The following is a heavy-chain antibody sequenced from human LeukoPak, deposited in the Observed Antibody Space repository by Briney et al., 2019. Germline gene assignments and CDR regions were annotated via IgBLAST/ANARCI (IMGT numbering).Heavy chain of an antibody. CDR1: GFTFSSYA. V-gene: IGHV3-30-3*01. CDR3: ARDQTYYDILTGYGFDY. J-gene: IGHJ4*02. CDR2: ISYDGSNK. D-gene: IGHD3-9*01. Sequence: PGGSLRLSCAASGFTFSSYAMHWVRQAPGKGLEWVAVISYDGSNKYYADPVKGRFTISRDNSKNTLYLQMNSLRAEDTAVYYCARDQTYYDILTGYGFDYWGQGTLVTVSS.